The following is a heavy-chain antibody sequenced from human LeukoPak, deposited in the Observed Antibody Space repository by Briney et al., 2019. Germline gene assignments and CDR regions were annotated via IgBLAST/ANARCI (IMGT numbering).Heavy chain of an antibody. V-gene: IGHV5-51*01. CDR3: GRQNSGYDLDY. J-gene: IGHJ4*02. Sequence: GESLKISCKGSGYSFTTYWIGWVRQMPGRGLEWMGIIYPGDSDTRYSPSFQGQVTISADKSISTAYLQWSSLKASDTALYYCGRQNSGYDLDYWGQGTLVTVSS. D-gene: IGHD5-12*01. CDR1: GYSFTTYW. CDR2: IYPGDSDT.